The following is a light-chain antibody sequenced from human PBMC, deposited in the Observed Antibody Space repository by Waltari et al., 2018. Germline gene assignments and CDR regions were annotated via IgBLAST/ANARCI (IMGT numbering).Light chain of an antibody. CDR2: GAS. CDR3: QQYGSPLIT. Sequence: ETVLTQSPGTLSLSPGERATLSCRASQSVSSSYLAWYQQKPGQAPRLLIYGASSRATGIPDRFSGSGSGTDFTRTSSRLEPEDFAVYYCQQYGSPLITFGRGTRLEIK. J-gene: IGKJ5*01. V-gene: IGKV3-20*01. CDR1: QSVSSSY.